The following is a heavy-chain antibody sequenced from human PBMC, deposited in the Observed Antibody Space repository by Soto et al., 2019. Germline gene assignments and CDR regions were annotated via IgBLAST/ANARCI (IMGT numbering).Heavy chain of an antibody. J-gene: IGHJ6*02. CDR3: ARLGRGYCISTSCYSVYYYYGMDV. CDR1: GGSISSGGYY. Sequence: QVQLQESGPGLVKPSQTLSLTCTVSGGSISSGGYYWSWIRQHPGKGLEWIGYIYYSGSTYYNPSLKSRVTISVDTSKNQFSLKLSSVTAADTAVYYCARLGRGYCISTSCYSVYYYYGMDVWGQGTTVTVSS. V-gene: IGHV4-31*03. D-gene: IGHD2-2*01. CDR2: IYYSGST.